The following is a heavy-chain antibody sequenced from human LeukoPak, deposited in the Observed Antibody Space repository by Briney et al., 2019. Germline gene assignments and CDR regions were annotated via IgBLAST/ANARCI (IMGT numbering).Heavy chain of an antibody. D-gene: IGHD4-11*01. CDR3: ATGGATTPFSRFDY. Sequence: PGGSLRLSCAASGFTFSSYEMNWVRQAPGKGLEWVSYISSSGSTIYYADSVKGRFTISRDNSKNTLYLQMNSLRAEDTAVYYCATGGATTPFSRFDYWGQGTLVTVSS. CDR1: GFTFSSYE. V-gene: IGHV3-48*03. J-gene: IGHJ4*02. CDR2: ISSSGSTI.